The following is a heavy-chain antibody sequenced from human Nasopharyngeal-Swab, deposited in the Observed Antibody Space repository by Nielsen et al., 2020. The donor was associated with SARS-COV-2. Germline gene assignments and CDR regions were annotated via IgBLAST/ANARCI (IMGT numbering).Heavy chain of an antibody. Sequence: LSLTCAASGFTSSSYSMNWVRQAPGKGLEWVSYISSSSSTIYYADSVKGRFTISRDNAKNSLYLQMNSLRDEDTAVYYCAREPAARPPAPDYYYYYGMDVWGQGTTVTVSS. V-gene: IGHV3-48*02. CDR2: ISSSSSTI. D-gene: IGHD6-6*01. CDR3: AREPAARPPAPDYYYYYGMDV. J-gene: IGHJ6*02. CDR1: GFTSSSYS.